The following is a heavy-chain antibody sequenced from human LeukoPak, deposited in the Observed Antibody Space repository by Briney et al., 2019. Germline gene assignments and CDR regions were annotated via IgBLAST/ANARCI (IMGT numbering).Heavy chain of an antibody. CDR1: GLSFTTYW. CDR3: ARRGTVTDWFDP. CDR2: IYPGDSDT. Sequence: GESLKISCKASGLSFTTYWIGWVRRMPGKGLEWMGIIYPGDSDTSYSPSFQGQVTISADKSISTAYLQWSSLKASDTAMYYCARRGTVTDWFDPWGQGTLVTVSS. D-gene: IGHD4-11*01. V-gene: IGHV5-51*01. J-gene: IGHJ5*02.